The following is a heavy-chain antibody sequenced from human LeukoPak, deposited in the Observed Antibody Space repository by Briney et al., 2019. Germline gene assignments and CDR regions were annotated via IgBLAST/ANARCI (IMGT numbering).Heavy chain of an antibody. Sequence: HPGGSLRLSCAASGFTFSSYEMNWVRQAPGKGLEWVSYISSSGSTIYYADSVKGRFTISRDNAKNSLYLQMNSLRAEDTAVYYCAKEGIYYGDLDSFDYWGQGTLVTVSS. CDR2: ISSSGSTI. J-gene: IGHJ4*02. V-gene: IGHV3-48*03. CDR1: GFTFSSYE. CDR3: AKEGIYYGDLDSFDY. D-gene: IGHD4-17*01.